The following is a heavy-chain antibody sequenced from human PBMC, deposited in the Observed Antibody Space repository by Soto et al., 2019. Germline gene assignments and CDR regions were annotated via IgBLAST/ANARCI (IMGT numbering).Heavy chain of an antibody. CDR2: FDPEDGET. J-gene: IGHJ3*02. CDR3: ATAWRPGYDILTGPPGAFDI. Sequence: GASVKVSCKVSGYTLTELSMHWVRQAPGKGLEWMGGFDPEDGETIYAQKFQGRVTMTEDTSTDTAYMELSSLRSEDTAVYYCATAWRPGYDILTGPPGAFDIWGQGTMVTVSS. V-gene: IGHV1-24*01. D-gene: IGHD3-9*01. CDR1: GYTLTELS.